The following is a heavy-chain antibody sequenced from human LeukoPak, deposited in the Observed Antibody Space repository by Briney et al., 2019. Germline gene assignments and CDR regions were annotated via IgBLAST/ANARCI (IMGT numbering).Heavy chain of an antibody. V-gene: IGHV3-13*04. Sequence: PPGGSLRLSCAASGFTFSAYDMHWVRQTTGKGLEWVSGIGTAGDTYYAGSVKGRFTISRESAKNSLYLQLNSLSAGDTAVYYCARDTGGYGNDAFDIWGQGTMVTVSS. CDR3: ARDTGGYGNDAFDI. CDR1: GFTFSAYD. CDR2: IGTAGDT. J-gene: IGHJ3*02. D-gene: IGHD1-26*01.